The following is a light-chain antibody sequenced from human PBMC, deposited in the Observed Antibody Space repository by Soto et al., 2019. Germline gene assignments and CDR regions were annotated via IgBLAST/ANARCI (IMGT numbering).Light chain of an antibody. CDR1: QNMSVW. Sequence: DIQMTQSPSTLSASVGDGVTITCRASQNMSVWLAWYQQRPGKAPKFLIYDASNLETGVSSRFSGSGSGTAFTLTIRSLQPDDFATYDCQQYDSSSPTFGQGTQLESK. V-gene: IGKV1-5*01. CDR2: DAS. CDR3: QQYDSSSPT. J-gene: IGKJ2*01.